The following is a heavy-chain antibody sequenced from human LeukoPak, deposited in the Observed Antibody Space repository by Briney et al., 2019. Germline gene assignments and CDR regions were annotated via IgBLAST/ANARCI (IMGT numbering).Heavy chain of an antibody. D-gene: IGHD1-14*01. CDR2: IIPILGIA. V-gene: IGHV1-69*04. Sequence: SVKVSCKASGGTFSSYAIGWVRQAPGQGLEWMGRIIPILGIANYAQKFQGRVTITADKSTSTAYMELSSLRSEDTAVYYCAITDPGKRDWFDPWGQGTLVTVSS. CDR3: AITDPGKRDWFDP. J-gene: IGHJ5*02. CDR1: GGTFSSYA.